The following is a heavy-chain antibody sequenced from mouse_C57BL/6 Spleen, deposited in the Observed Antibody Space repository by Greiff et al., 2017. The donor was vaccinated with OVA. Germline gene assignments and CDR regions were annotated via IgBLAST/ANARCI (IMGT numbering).Heavy chain of an antibody. Sequence: VQLQQSGAELVRPGASVKLSCKASGYTFTDYYINWVKQRPGQGLEWIARIYPGSGNTYYNEKFKGKATLTAEKSSSTAYMQLSSLTSEDSAVYFCAREGITTVVAYYFDYWGQGTTLTVSS. V-gene: IGHV1-76*01. J-gene: IGHJ2*01. CDR3: AREGITTVVAYYFDY. CDR2: IYPGSGNT. CDR1: GYTFTDYY. D-gene: IGHD1-1*01.